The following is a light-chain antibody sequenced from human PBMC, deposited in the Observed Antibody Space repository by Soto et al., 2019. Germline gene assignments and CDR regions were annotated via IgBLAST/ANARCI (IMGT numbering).Light chain of an antibody. CDR2: EVS. Sequence: QSALTQPASVSGSPGQSITISCTGTSSDVGSYNLVSWYQQHPGKAPKLMIYEVSNRPSGVSNRFSASKSGNTASLTISGLQAEDEADYYCSSYLPTSILYVFGTGTKLTVL. J-gene: IGLJ1*01. V-gene: IGLV2-14*02. CDR1: SSDVGSYNL. CDR3: SSYLPTSILYV.